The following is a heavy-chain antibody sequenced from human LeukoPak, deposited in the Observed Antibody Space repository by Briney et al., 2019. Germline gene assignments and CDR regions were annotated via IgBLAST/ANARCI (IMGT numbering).Heavy chain of an antibody. CDR2: IYTSGST. CDR1: GGSISSYY. J-gene: IGHJ3*02. Sequence: KPSETLSLTCTVSGGSISSYYWSWIRQPPGKGLEWIGYIYTSGSTNYNPSLKSRVTISVDTSKNQFSLKLSSVTAADTAVYYCARHAKVGYCSSTSCSENAFDIWGQGTMVTVSS. V-gene: IGHV4-4*09. D-gene: IGHD2-2*01. CDR3: ARHAKVGYCSSTSCSENAFDI.